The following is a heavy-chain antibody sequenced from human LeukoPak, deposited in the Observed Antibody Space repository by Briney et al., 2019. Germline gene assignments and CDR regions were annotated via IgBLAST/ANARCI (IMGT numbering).Heavy chain of an antibody. D-gene: IGHD6-13*01. Sequence: GASLRLSCAASGFTFSSYAMSWVRQAPGKGLEWVSAISGSGGSTYYADSVKGRFTISRDNSKNTLYLQMNSLRAEDTAVYYCAKDEQQLDSIYYHYGMDVWGQGTTVTVSS. V-gene: IGHV3-23*01. CDR1: GFTFSSYA. CDR3: AKDEQQLDSIYYHYGMDV. J-gene: IGHJ6*02. CDR2: ISGSGGST.